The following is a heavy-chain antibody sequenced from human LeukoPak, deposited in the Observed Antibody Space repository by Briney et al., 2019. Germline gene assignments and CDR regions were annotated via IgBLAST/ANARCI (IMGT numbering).Heavy chain of an antibody. CDR3: AIVMVYASTYYYMDV. D-gene: IGHD2-8*01. CDR1: GGTFSSYA. V-gene: IGHV1-69*05. J-gene: IGHJ6*03. CDR2: IIPIFGTA. Sequence: SVRVSCKASGGTFSSYAISWVRQAPGQGLEWMGRIIPIFGTANYAQKFQGRVTITTDESTSTAYMELSSLRSEDTAVYYCAIVMVYASTYYYMDVWGKGTTVTVSS.